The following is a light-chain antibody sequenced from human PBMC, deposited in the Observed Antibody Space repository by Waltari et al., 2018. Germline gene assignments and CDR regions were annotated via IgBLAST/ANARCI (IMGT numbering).Light chain of an antibody. V-gene: IGKV3-20*01. J-gene: IGKJ1*01. Sequence: EIVLTQSPGTLSLSVGERATVSCRASESVSRALAWYQQKPGQAPRLLIYGASTRATGIPDRCSGRGAGTDFSLTISRLEPDDCAVYYCQHYLRLPVTFGQGTTVEI. CDR3: QHYLRLPVT. CDR2: GAS. CDR1: ESVSRA.